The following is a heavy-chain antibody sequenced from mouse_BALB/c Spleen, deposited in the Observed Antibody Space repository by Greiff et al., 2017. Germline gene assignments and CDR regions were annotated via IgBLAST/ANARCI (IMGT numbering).Heavy chain of an antibody. CDR2: IDPANGNT. CDR1: GFNIKDTY. J-gene: IGHJ4*01. D-gene: IGHD2-14*01. V-gene: IGHV14-3*02. CDR3: AGGYGYAMDY. Sequence: VQLQQSGAELVKPGASVKLSCTASGFNIKDTYMHWVKQRPEQGLEWIGRIDPANGNTKYDPKFQGKATITADTSSNTDYLQLSSLTSEDTAVYYCAGGYGYAMDYWGQGTSVTVSS.